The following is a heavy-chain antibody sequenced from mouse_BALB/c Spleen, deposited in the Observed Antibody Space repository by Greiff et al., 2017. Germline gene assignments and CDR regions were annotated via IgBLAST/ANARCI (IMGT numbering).Heavy chain of an antibody. CDR1: GFNIKDTY. CDR2: IDPANGNT. Sequence: EVQLQQSGAELVKPGASVKLSCTASGFNIKDTYMHWVKQRPEQGLEWIGRIDPANGNTKYDPKFQGKATITADTSSNTAYLQLSSLTSEDTAVYYCAIGYYGSSYAMDYWGQGTSVTVSS. V-gene: IGHV14-3*02. D-gene: IGHD1-1*01. J-gene: IGHJ4*01. CDR3: AIGYYGSSYAMDY.